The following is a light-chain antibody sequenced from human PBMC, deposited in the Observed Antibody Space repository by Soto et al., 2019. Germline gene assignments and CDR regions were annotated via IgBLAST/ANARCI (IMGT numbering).Light chain of an antibody. CDR2: EVS. V-gene: IGKV2D-29*01. CDR3: MQSRLRYT. CDR1: QSLVYSDGKTY. J-gene: IGKJ2*01. Sequence: DVVLTQTPLSLSVTPGQSASISCKSSQSLVYSDGKTYLYWYLQKPGQPPQLLIYEVSKRFSGVPPRFSGGGSGTNFTLRISRVEAEDVGVYYCMQSRLRYTFGQGTNLEIQ.